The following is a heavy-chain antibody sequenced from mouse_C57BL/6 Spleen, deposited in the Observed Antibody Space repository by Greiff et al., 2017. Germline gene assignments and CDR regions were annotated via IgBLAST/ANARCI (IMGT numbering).Heavy chain of an antibody. J-gene: IGHJ2*01. Sequence: VQLKESGGGLVQPGGSLSLSCAASGFTFTDYYMSWVRQPPGKALEWLGFIRNKANGYTTEYSASVKGRFTISRDNSQSILYLQMNALRAEDSATYYCARYGSGTFDYWGQGTTLTVSS. V-gene: IGHV7-3*01. D-gene: IGHD4-1*01. CDR3: ARYGSGTFDY. CDR2: IRNKANGYTT. CDR1: GFTFTDYY.